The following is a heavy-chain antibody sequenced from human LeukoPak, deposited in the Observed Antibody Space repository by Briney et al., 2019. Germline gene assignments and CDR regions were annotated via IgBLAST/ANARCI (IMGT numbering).Heavy chain of an antibody. Sequence: EPGGSLRLSCEASGFTFSSYSMSWLRRTPGKGLEWLSYISISSTYLHYADSVKGRFTISRDNAKKSLFLQMNSLRADDTAVYYCARGNWFVDYWGQGTLVTVSS. CDR1: GFTFSSYS. CDR2: ISISSTYL. CDR3: ARGNWFVDY. J-gene: IGHJ4*02. D-gene: IGHD1-20*01. V-gene: IGHV3-48*01.